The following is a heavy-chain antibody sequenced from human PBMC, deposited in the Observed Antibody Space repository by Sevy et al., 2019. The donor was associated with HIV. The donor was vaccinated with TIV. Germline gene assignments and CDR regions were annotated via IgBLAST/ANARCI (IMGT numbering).Heavy chain of an antibody. CDR3: ARDLPSAVINPFYYYGLDV. D-gene: IGHD3-22*01. V-gene: IGHV3-30*04. J-gene: IGHJ6*02. Sequence: GGSLRLSCAASGFTFSIYAMHWVRQAPDKGLEWVAVISYDGGVKYFADSVKGRVTISRDNSKNTLYLQMNSLRPEDTAVYYCARDLPSAVINPFYYYGLDVWGHGTTVTVSS. CDR1: GFTFSIYA. CDR2: ISYDGGVK.